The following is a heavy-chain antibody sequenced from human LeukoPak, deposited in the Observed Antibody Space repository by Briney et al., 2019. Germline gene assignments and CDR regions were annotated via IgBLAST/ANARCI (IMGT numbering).Heavy chain of an antibody. V-gene: IGHV4-31*03. CDR3: ARINLSYFDY. D-gene: IGHD1-1*01. J-gene: IGHJ4*02. CDR2: IYYSGST. CDR1: GGSISSGGYY. Sequence: SETLSLTCTVSGGSISSGGYYWSWIRQHPGKGLEWIGYIYYSGSTYYNPSLKSRVTISVDTSKNQFSLKLSSVTAADTAVYYCARINLSYFDYWGQGTLVTVSS.